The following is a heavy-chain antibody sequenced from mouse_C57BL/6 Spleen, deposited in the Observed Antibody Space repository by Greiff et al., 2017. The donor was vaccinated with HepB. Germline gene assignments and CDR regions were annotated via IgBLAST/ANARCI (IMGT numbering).Heavy chain of an antibody. CDR1: GYTFTSYW. CDR2: IDPSDSET. CDR3: ARGGYYGSSYLDY. V-gene: IGHV1-52*01. D-gene: IGHD1-1*01. J-gene: IGHJ4*01. Sequence: QVQLKQPGAELVRPGSSVKLSCKASGYTFTSYWMHWVKQRPIQGLEWIGNIDPSDSETHYNQKFKDKATLTVDKSSSTAYMQLSSLTSEDSAVYYCARGGYYGSSYLDYWGQGTSVTVSS.